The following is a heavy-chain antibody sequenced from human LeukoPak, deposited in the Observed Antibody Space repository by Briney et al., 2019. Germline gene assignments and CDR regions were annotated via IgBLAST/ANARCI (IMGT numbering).Heavy chain of an antibody. D-gene: IGHD3-3*01. V-gene: IGHV4-34*01. CDR3: ARAPWGRSDFWSGHPYYFDY. CDR1: GGSFSGYY. J-gene: IGHJ4*02. CDR2: INHSGST. Sequence: SETLSLTCAVYGGSFSGYYWSWIRQPPGKGLEWIGEINHSGSTNYNPSLKSRVTISVDTSKNQFSLKLSSVTAADTAVYYCARAPWGRSDFWSGHPYYFDYWGQGTLVTVSS.